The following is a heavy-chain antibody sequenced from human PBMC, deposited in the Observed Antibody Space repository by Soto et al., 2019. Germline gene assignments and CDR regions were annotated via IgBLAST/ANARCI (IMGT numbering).Heavy chain of an antibody. CDR3: ARNPPMTRGNGMDV. CDR2: MKQDGIEE. CDR1: GFTFSSYW. J-gene: IGHJ6*02. D-gene: IGHD3-10*01. V-gene: IGHV3-7*03. Sequence: EVQLVESGGGLVQPGGSLRLSCAASGFTFSSYWMSWVRQAPGKGLEWVANMKQDGIEEYYVDSVKGRFTISRDNAKNSLYLQMNSLRAEDTAVYYCARNPPMTRGNGMDVWGQGTTVTVSS.